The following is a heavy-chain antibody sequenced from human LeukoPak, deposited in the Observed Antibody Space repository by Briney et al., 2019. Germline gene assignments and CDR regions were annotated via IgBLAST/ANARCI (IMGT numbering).Heavy chain of an antibody. CDR2: ISDSGGNT. Sequence: GGSLRLSCAASGFTFSSYAMTWVRQAPGKGLEWVSAISDSGGNTYYADSVKGRFTISRDNSKNTLYVQMNSLRAEDTAVYYCARAVTDFWSGFHFYYYYYMDVWGKGTTVTVSS. J-gene: IGHJ6*03. D-gene: IGHD3-3*01. CDR1: GFTFSSYA. V-gene: IGHV3-23*01. CDR3: ARAVTDFWSGFHFYYYYYMDV.